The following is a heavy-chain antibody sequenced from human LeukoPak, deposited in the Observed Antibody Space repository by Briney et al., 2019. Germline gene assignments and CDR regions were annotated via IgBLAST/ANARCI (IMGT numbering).Heavy chain of an antibody. CDR2: IIPIFGTA. Sequence: SVKVSCKASGGTFSSYAISWVRQAPGQGLEWMGGIIPIFGTANYAQKFQGRVTITTDESTSTAYMELSSLRSEDTAVYYCAIKTHGITAYGSFQHWGQGTLVTVSS. D-gene: IGHD1-20*01. V-gene: IGHV1-69*05. CDR1: GGTFSSYA. J-gene: IGHJ1*01. CDR3: AIKTHGITAYGSFQH.